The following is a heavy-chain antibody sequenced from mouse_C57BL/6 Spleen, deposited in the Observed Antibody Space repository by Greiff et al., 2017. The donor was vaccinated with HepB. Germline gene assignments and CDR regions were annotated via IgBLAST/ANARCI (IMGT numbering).Heavy chain of an antibody. CDR1: GYSFTGYY. J-gene: IGHJ2*01. V-gene: IGHV1-42*01. CDR2: INPSTGGT. Sequence: VQLQQSGPELVKPGASVKISCKASGYSFTGYYMNWVKQSPEKSLEWIGEINPSTGGTTYNQKFKAKATLTVDKSSSTAYMQLKSLTSEDSAVYYCARIFDGYYLNWGQGTTLTVSS. D-gene: IGHD2-3*01. CDR3: ARIFDGYYLN.